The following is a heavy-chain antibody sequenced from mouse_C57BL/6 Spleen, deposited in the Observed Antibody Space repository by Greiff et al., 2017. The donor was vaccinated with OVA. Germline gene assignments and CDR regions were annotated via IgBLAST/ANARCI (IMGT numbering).Heavy chain of an antibody. Sequence: EVQLVESGGGLVKPGGSLKLSCAASGFTFSSYAMSWVRQTPEKRLEWVATISDGGSYTYYPDNVKGRFTISRDNAKNNLYLQMSHLKSEDTAMYYCARDLYYYGSSYAWFAYWGQGTLVTVSA. CDR2: ISDGGSYT. J-gene: IGHJ3*01. V-gene: IGHV5-4*01. CDR1: GFTFSSYA. CDR3: ARDLYYYGSSYAWFAY. D-gene: IGHD1-1*01.